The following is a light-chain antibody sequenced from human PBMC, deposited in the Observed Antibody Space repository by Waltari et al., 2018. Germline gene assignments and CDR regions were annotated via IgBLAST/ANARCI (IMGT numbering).Light chain of an antibody. V-gene: IGLV2-14*03. CDR3: SSYSSGNTPVV. CDR2: DVN. J-gene: IGLJ2*01. Sequence: QSALTQPASVSESPGQSITIACTGTNSDIGSYDYVSWYQQPPGKTPKLIIYDVNNRPSGVSNRFSGSKSGITASLTISGLQAEDGADYFCSSYSSGNTPVVFGGGTTLTVL. CDR1: NSDIGSYDY.